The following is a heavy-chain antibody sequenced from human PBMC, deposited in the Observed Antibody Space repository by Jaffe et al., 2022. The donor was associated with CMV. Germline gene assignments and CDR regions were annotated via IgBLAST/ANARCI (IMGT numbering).Heavy chain of an antibody. CDR3: AKDLYGLTIFGVVIKADYGMDV. J-gene: IGHJ6*02. D-gene: IGHD3-3*01. Sequence: EVQLVESGGGLVQPGRSLRLSCAASGFTFDDYAMHWVRQAPGKGLEWVSGISWNSGSIGYADSVKGRFTISRDNAKNSLYLQMNSLRAEDTALYYCAKDLYGLTIFGVVIKADYGMDVWGQGTTVTVSS. V-gene: IGHV3-9*01. CDR2: ISWNSGSI. CDR1: GFTFDDYA.